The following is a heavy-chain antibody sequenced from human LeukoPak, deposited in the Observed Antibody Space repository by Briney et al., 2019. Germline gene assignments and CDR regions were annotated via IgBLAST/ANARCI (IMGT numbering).Heavy chain of an antibody. CDR3: ARADFGDFAFDH. CDR2: ITSTGADT. J-gene: IGHJ4*02. CDR1: GFTFSNHA. V-gene: IGHV3-23*01. D-gene: IGHD4-17*01. Sequence: QPGGSLRLSCAASGFTFSNHAMSWVRQAPGKGLEWVSAITSTGADTYYADSVRGRFTMSRDNSRNTVSLQVRSLRADDTAVYYCARADFGDFAFDHWGRGLLVTVSS.